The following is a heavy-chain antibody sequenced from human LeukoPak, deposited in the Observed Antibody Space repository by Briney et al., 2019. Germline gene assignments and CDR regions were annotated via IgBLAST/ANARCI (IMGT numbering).Heavy chain of an antibody. V-gene: IGHV3-48*02. CDR3: ARDGYDYYGIDV. J-gene: IGHJ6*02. CDR2: IIGGSGTI. Sequence: GGSLRLSCAASGFTFITYTMNWVCQAPGKGLGWVSYIIGGSGTIYYADSVKGRFTSSRDNAKNSLYLQMNSLRDEDTAVYYCARDGYDYYGIDVWGQGTTVTVSS. CDR1: GFTFITYT.